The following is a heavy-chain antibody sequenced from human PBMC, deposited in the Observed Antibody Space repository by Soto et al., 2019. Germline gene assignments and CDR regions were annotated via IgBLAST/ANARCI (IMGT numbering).Heavy chain of an antibody. Sequence: QVQLQQWGAGLLKPSETLSLTCAVYGGSFSGYYWSWIRQPPGKGLEWIGEINHSGSTNYNPSLKSRVTISVDTTKNQFSLKLSSVTAADTAVYYCARGGPAARPRWFDPWGQGTLVTVSS. J-gene: IGHJ5*02. CDR2: INHSGST. D-gene: IGHD6-6*01. CDR3: ARGGPAARPRWFDP. V-gene: IGHV4-34*01. CDR1: GGSFSGYY.